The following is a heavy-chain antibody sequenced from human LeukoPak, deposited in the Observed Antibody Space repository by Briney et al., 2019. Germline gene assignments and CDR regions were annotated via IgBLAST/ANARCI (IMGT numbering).Heavy chain of an antibody. CDR3: ARDWQLGAYYFDY. CDR2: ISYDGSNK. D-gene: IGHD6-6*01. CDR1: GFTFSSYA. J-gene: IGHJ4*02. V-gene: IGHV3-30*14. Sequence: GGSLRLSCAASGFTFSSYAMHWVRQAPGKGLEWVAVISYDGSNKYYADSVKGRFTISRDNSKNTLYLQMNSLRAEDTAVYYCARDWQLGAYYFDYWGQGTLVTVSS.